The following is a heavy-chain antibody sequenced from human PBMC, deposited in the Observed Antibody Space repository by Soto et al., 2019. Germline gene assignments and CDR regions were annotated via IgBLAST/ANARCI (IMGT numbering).Heavy chain of an antibody. CDR1: GYTFTGYY. V-gene: IGHV1-2*02. CDR2: INPHNDRT. Sequence: ASVKVSCKASGYTFTGYYMHWVRQAPGQGLEWMGWINPHNDRTKYARRFQDRVTMTTETPTSTVYMELGSLRSEDTAVYYCARDRYCSSTSCYLPFDIWGQGTMVTVSS. J-gene: IGHJ3*02. D-gene: IGHD2-2*01. CDR3: ARDRYCSSTSCYLPFDI.